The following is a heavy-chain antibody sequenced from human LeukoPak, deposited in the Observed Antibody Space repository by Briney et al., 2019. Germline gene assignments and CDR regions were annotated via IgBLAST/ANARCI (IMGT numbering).Heavy chain of an antibody. CDR1: GGSISSSSYY. Sequence: PSETLSLTCTVSGGSISSSSYYWGWIRQPPGKGLEWIGSIYYSGSTYYNPSLKSRVTISVDTSKNQFSLKLSSVTAADTAVYYCAGGVGDAFDIWGQGTMVTVSS. D-gene: IGHD3-16*01. CDR3: AGGVGDAFDI. J-gene: IGHJ3*02. CDR2: IYYSGST. V-gene: IGHV4-39*01.